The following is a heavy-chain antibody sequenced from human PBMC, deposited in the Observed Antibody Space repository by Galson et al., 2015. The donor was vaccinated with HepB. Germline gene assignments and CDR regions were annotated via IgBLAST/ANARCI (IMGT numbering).Heavy chain of an antibody. CDR3: ARDLMITFGGVVDTGDYYFYYYGMDV. CDR2: ISRSSRYM. Sequence: CAVSGFTFSSYSMNWVRQAPGKGLEWVSSISRSSRYMYYADSVKGRFTISRDNAKNSLFLQMNSLRAEDTAVYYCARDLMITFGGVVDTGDYYFYYYGMDVWGQGTTVTVSS. D-gene: IGHD3-16*02. CDR1: GFTFSSYS. J-gene: IGHJ6*02. V-gene: IGHV3-21*01.